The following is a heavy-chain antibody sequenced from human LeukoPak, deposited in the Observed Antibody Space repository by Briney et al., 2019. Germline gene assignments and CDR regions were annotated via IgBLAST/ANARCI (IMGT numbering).Heavy chain of an antibody. CDR3: AKDRNDWKQGIDY. J-gene: IGHJ4*02. CDR2: ISARDGRT. Sequence: PGGSLRLSCVVSGFTLSSDWMSWVRQAPGKGLEWVSIISARDGRTYYADSVKGRFTISRDNSKNTLYLQMNSLRVEDTAVYYCAKDRNDWKQGIDYWGQGTLVTVST. CDR1: GFTLSSDW. D-gene: IGHD1-1*01. V-gene: IGHV3-23*01.